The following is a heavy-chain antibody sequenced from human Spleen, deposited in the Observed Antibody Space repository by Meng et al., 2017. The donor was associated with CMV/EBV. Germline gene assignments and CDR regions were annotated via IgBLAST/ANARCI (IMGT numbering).Heavy chain of an antibody. J-gene: IGHJ2*01. CDR1: GFTFSSYA. CDR3: AKRDIVVVVAADWYFDL. CDR2: ISCSGGRT. Sequence: GGSLRLSCAASGFTFSSYAMNWVRQAPGQGLEWVSAISCSGGRTYYADSVKVRFTITRDNSKNTLYLQMNSLRAEDTAVYYCAKRDIVVVVAADWYFDLWGRGTLVTVSS. D-gene: IGHD2-15*01. V-gene: IGHV3-23*01.